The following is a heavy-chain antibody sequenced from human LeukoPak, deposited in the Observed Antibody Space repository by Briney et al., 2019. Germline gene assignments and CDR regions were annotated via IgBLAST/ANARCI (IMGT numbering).Heavy chain of an antibody. Sequence: GGSLRLSCAASGFTFSNAWMSWVRQAPGKGLEWVGRIKSKTDGGTTDYAAPVKGRFAISRDDSKNTLYLQMNSLRAEDMAVYYCARVQDYYDSSGYYYVGYFDYWGQGTLVTVSS. CDR1: GFTFSNAW. CDR3: ARVQDYYDSSGYYYVGYFDY. D-gene: IGHD3-22*01. V-gene: IGHV3-15*01. CDR2: IKSKTDGGTT. J-gene: IGHJ4*02.